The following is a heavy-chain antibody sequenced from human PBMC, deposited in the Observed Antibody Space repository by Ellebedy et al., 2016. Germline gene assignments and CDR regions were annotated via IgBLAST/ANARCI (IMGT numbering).Heavy chain of an antibody. Sequence: GGSLRLSCAASGFTFSTHSMTWVRQAPGKGLEWVSSISSSSTYIYYADSVKGRFTISRDNAKNSLYLQMYSLRAEDTAVYYCARLQGGYCSGGTCLHYYMDVWGKGTTVTVSS. CDR1: GFTFSTHS. CDR2: ISSSSTYI. V-gene: IGHV3-21*01. CDR3: ARLQGGYCSGGTCLHYYMDV. D-gene: IGHD2-15*01. J-gene: IGHJ6*03.